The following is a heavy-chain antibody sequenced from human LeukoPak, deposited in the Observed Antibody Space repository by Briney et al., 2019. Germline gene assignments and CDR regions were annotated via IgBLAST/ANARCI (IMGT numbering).Heavy chain of an antibody. J-gene: IGHJ3*01. V-gene: IGHV1-18*01. CDR1: DYTFIAYG. CDR3: ARDRSEHYDRSAYSWNDAFDL. Sequence: ASVKVSCKASDYTFIAYGLSWVRQAPGQGLEWMGWINTYNGNTNYAQKLQGRVTMTTDTSTNTAYMELRSLRSDDAAVYYCARDRSEHYDRSAYSWNDAFDLWGQGTMVTVSS. CDR2: INTYNGNT. D-gene: IGHD3-22*01.